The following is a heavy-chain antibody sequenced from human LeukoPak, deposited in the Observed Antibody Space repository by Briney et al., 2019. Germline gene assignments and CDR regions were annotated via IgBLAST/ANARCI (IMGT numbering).Heavy chain of an antibody. CDR2: LYTSGST. Sequence: SETLSLTCTVSGGSISSYYWSWIRQPAGKGLEWIGRLYTSGSTNYNPSLKSRVTMSVDTSKNQFSLKLTSMAAADTAVYYCARGGSSGYYYGWGQGTLVTVSS. CDR1: GGSISSYY. J-gene: IGHJ4*02. V-gene: IGHV4-4*07. D-gene: IGHD3-22*01. CDR3: ARGGSSGYYYG.